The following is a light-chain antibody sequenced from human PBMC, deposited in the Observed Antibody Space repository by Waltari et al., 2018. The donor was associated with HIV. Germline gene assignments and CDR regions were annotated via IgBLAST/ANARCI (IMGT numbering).Light chain of an antibody. CDR1: RSVLFSSNNKNY. J-gene: IGKJ4*01. V-gene: IGKV4-1*01. Sequence: DIVMTQSPDSLAVSLGERATINCKSSRSVLFSSNNKNYLAWYQQKPGQPPKLVFYGASTRESGVPDRFSGRGSGTDFTLTISSLQAEDVAVYYCQQYYSSPLTFGGGTKVEIK. CDR3: QQYYSSPLT. CDR2: GAS.